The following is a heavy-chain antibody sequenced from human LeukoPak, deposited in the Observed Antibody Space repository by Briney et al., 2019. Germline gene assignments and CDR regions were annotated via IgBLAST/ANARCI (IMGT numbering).Heavy chain of an antibody. CDR1: GFTFSSYA. J-gene: IGHJ3*02. CDR3: ARDGHGGKAGIAFDI. Sequence: AGGSLRLSCAASGFTFSSYAMSWVRQAPGKGLEWVSAISGSGGSTYYADSVKGRFTISRDNSKNTLYLQMNSLRAEDTAVYYCARDGHGGKAGIAFDIWGQGTMVTVSS. D-gene: IGHD4-23*01. V-gene: IGHV3-23*01. CDR2: ISGSGGST.